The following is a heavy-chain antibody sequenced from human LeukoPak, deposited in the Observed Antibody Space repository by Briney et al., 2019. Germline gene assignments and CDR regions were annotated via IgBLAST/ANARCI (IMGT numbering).Heavy chain of an antibody. J-gene: IGHJ4*02. CDR2: ISYSGRT. CDR3: ARGSHYGSGRLFDY. V-gene: IGHV4-59*01. D-gene: IGHD3-10*01. Sequence: PSETLSLTCTVSGDSFSTYYWSWIRQPPGKGLEWIGYISYSGRTNYSPSLRSRVTLSLGTSKSQFSLKLSSVTAADTAFYYCARGSHYGSGRLFDYWGQGTLVTVSS. CDR1: GDSFSTYY.